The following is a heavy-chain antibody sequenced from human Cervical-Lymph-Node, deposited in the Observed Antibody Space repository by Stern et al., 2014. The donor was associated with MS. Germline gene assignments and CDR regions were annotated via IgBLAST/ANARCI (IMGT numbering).Heavy chain of an antibody. CDR1: GYTFISYW. J-gene: IGHJ4*02. CDR2: IYPGDSAV. D-gene: IGHD2-21*01. V-gene: IGHV5-51*03. CDR3: ARWSVAWDY. Sequence: EVQLVESGAELKKPGESLKISCQTSGYTFISYWIAWVRQAPGKGLEWIGIIYPGDSAVRYAPSFQGHVNISFDTSVTTAYLQWNSLKASDTAVYYCARWSVAWDYWGQGALITVSS.